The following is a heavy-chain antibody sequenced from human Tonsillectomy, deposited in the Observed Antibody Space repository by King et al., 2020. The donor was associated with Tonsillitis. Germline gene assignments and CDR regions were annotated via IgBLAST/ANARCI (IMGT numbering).Heavy chain of an antibody. Sequence: QLVQSGGGLVKPGGSLRLSCAASGFTFSSYSMNWVRQAPGKGLEWVSSISSSSSYIYYADSVKGRFTISRDNAKNSLYLQMNSLRAEDTAVYYCARDFPTYYDFWSGYYSSAFDIWGQGTMVTVSS. CDR1: GFTFSSYS. CDR3: ARDFPTYYDFWSGYYSSAFDI. D-gene: IGHD3-3*01. CDR2: ISSSSSYI. J-gene: IGHJ3*02. V-gene: IGHV3-21*01.